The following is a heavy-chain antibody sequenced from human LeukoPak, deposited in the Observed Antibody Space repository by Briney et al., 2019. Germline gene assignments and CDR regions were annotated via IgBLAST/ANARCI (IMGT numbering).Heavy chain of an antibody. CDR1: GGTFSSYA. CDR2: IIPIFGIA. D-gene: IGHD5-24*01. Sequence: SVKVSCKASGGTFSSYAISWVRQAPGQGLEWMGGIIPIFGIANYAQKFQGRVTITADESTSTAYMELSSLRSEDTAVYYCARDGPREDGYNNYYYGMDVWGQGTTVTVSS. CDR3: ARDGPREDGYNNYYYGMDV. V-gene: IGHV1-69*13. J-gene: IGHJ6*02.